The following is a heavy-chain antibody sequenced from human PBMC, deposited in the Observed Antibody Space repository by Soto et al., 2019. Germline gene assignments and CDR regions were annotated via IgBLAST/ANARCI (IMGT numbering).Heavy chain of an antibody. CDR2: IIPISGTA. CDR3: ARSQGSSTSLEIYYYYYYGMDV. Sequence: QVQLVQSGAEVTKPGSSVKVSCTASGGTFSSYAISWVRHAPGQGLEWMGGIIPISGTANYAQKFQGRVTITADESTSTAYMELSSLRSEDTAVYYCARSQGSSTSLEIYYYYYYGMDVWGQGTTVTVSS. V-gene: IGHV1-69*01. J-gene: IGHJ6*02. D-gene: IGHD2-2*01. CDR1: GGTFSSYA.